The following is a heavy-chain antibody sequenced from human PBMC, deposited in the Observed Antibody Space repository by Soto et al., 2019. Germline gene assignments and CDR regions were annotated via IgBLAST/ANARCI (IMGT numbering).Heavy chain of an antibody. D-gene: IGHD2-2*01. J-gene: IGHJ6*02. Sequence: QVQLVQSGAEVKKPGSSVKVSCKASGGTFSSYAISWVRQAPGQGLEWMGGCIPIFGTANYAQKFQGRVTITADESTSTAYMELSSLRSEDTAVYYCAREGGCISTSCYYSYYGMDVWGQGTTVTVSS. CDR2: CIPIFGTA. CDR3: AREGGCISTSCYYSYYGMDV. V-gene: IGHV1-69*12. CDR1: GGTFSSYA.